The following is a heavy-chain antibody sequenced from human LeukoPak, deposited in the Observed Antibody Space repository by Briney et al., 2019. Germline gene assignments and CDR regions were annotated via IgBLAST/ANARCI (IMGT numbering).Heavy chain of an antibody. CDR3: ARVRRPGSQSYYMDV. J-gene: IGHJ6*03. CDR1: GFTFSSYA. Sequence: GGSLRLSCAASGFTFSSYAMSWVRQAPGKGLEWVSAISGSGGSTYYADSVKGRFTISRDNSKNTLYLQMNSLRAEDTAVYYCARVRRPGSQSYYMDVWGKGTTVTVSS. V-gene: IGHV3-23*01. D-gene: IGHD6-6*01. CDR2: ISGSGGST.